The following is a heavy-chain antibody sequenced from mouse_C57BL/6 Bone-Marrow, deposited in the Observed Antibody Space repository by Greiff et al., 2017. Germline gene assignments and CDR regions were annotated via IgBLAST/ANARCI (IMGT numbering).Heavy chain of an antibody. J-gene: IGHJ2*01. CDR1: GFNIKNPY. Sequence: EVQLQQSVAELVRPGASVKLSCTASGFNIKNPYMHWVKQRPEQGLEWIGRIDPANGNTKYAPKFQGKATITADTSSNTAYLQLSSLTSEDTAIYYCARSKGDYWGQGTTLTVSS. V-gene: IGHV14-3*01. CDR3: ARSKGDY. CDR2: IDPANGNT.